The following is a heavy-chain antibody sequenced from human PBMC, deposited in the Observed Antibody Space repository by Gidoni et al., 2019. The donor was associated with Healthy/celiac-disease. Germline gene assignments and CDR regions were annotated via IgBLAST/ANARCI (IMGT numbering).Heavy chain of an antibody. J-gene: IGHJ4*02. CDR2: ISGSGGST. CDR1: GFTFSSYA. D-gene: IGHD2-15*01. CDR3: AKIDIVVVVAANRGGDY. V-gene: IGHV3-23*01. Sequence: LRLSCAASGFTFSSYAMSWVRQAPGKGLEWVSAISGSGGSTYYADSVKVRFTISRDNSKNTLHLQMNSLRAEDTAVYYCAKIDIVVVVAANRGGDYWGQGTLVTVSS.